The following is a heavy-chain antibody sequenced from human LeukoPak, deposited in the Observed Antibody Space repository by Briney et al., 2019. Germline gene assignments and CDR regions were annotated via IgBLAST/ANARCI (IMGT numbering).Heavy chain of an antibody. J-gene: IGHJ1*01. V-gene: IGHV3-21*01. CDR3: TTCYLQH. Sequence: PGXXLRLSCAASGFTFTSYSMNWVRQAPGKGLEWVSFISGSSKHRYYADSVKGQFTISRDNAKRSLYLQMNSLRAEDTAVYSVTTCYLQHWGQGTLVTVSS. CDR1: GFTFTSYS. CDR2: ISGSSKHR. D-gene: IGHD4-17*01.